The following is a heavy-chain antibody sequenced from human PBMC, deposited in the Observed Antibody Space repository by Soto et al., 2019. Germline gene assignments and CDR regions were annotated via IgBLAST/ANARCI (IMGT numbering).Heavy chain of an antibody. CDR3: ARDWLSRKLTTVTTWSWFDP. Sequence: GASVKVSCKASGYTFTSYYMHWVRQAPGQGLEWMGIINPSGGSTSYAQKFQGRVTMTRDTSTSTVYMELSSLRSEDTAVYYCARDWLSRKLTTVTTWSWFDPWGQGTLVTGLL. CDR2: INPSGGST. V-gene: IGHV1-46*03. J-gene: IGHJ5*02. D-gene: IGHD4-4*01. CDR1: GYTFTSYY.